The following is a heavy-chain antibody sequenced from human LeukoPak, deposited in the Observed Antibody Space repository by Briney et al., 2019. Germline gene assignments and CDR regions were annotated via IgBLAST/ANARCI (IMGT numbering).Heavy chain of an antibody. CDR3: ARAADWIHSSGWRWGFDP. D-gene: IGHD6-19*01. J-gene: IGHJ5*02. V-gene: IGHV4-59*08. CDR1: GGSTSSYF. Sequence: SETLSLTCTVSGGSTSSYFWTYIRQTPGKRLEWIGNIYYTGSTKHTPSLKSRVTISVDTSKNQFSLRLTSVTAADTAVYYCARAADWIHSSGWRWGFDPWGQGTLVTVSS. CDR2: IYYTGST.